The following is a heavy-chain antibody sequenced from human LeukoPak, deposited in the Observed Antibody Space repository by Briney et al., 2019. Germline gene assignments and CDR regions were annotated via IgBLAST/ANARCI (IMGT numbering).Heavy chain of an antibody. CDR2: IYSNGNT. D-gene: IGHD6-13*01. V-gene: IGHV3-53*01. J-gene: IGHJ4*02. CDR1: GFAVSDNY. CDR3: ARAFLGAAGFWDC. Sequence: GGSLRLSCSASGFAVSDNYMSWVCRAPGKGLEWVSIIYSNGNTYYADSVKGRFTISRDNSKNTLYLQMNSLRAEDTAVYYCARAFLGAAGFWDCWGQGTLVTVSS.